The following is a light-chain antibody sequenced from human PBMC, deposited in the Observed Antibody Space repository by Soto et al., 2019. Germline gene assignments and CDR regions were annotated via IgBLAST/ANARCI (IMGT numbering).Light chain of an antibody. Sequence: DIQMTQSPSSLSSSVLERFTITCRASQSISSYLNWYQQKPGKAPKLLIYAASSLQSGVPSRFSGSGSGTDFTLTISCLQSEDFATYYCQQYYSYPITFGQGTRLEI. CDR2: AAS. V-gene: IGKV1-39*01. CDR3: QQYYSYPIT. J-gene: IGKJ5*01. CDR1: QSISSY.